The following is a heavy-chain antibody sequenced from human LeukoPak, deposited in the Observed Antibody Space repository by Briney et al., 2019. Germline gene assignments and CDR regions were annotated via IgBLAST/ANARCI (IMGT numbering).Heavy chain of an antibody. D-gene: IGHD5-18*01. CDR1: GIIFSNYW. CDR3: ARGGGYSYGSFDY. CDR2: INRAGSST. V-gene: IGHV3-74*01. Sequence: GGSLRLSCAASGIIFSNYWMHWVRQAPGEGLVWVSRINRAGSSTSYADSVKGRFTISRDNAKNTLYLQMNSLRAEDTAVYYCARGGGYSYGSFDYWGQGTLVTVSS. J-gene: IGHJ4*02.